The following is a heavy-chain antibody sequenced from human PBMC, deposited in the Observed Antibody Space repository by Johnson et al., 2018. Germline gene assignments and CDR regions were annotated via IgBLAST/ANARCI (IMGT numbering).Heavy chain of an antibody. CDR1: GFTFSSYG. J-gene: IGHJ6*02. Sequence: QVQLVQSGGGVVQPGRSLRLSCAASGFTFSSYGMHWVRQAPGKGLEWVAVRWYDGNNKYYADSVKGRFTISRDNSKNTLFLQMNSLGVEETAVYYGARMGFRSGSCYSGYYYYWMDVWGQGSTVTVSS. CDR3: ARMGFRSGSCYSGYYYYWMDV. D-gene: IGHD2-15*01. V-gene: IGHV3-33*01. CDR2: RWYDGNNK.